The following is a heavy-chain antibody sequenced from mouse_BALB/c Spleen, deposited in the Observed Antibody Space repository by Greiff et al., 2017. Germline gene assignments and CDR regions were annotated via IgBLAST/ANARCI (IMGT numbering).Heavy chain of an antibody. CDR2: IYPGDGDT. J-gene: IGHJ4*01. Sequence: VQLQQSGAELARPGASVKLSCKASGYTFTSYWMQWVKQRPGQGLEWIGAIYPGDGDTRYTQKFKGKATLTADKSSSTAYMQLSSLASEDSAVYYCARSYGSTYYYAMDYWGQGTSVTVSS. D-gene: IGHD1-1*01. CDR1: GYTFTSYW. V-gene: IGHV1-87*01. CDR3: ARSYGSTYYYAMDY.